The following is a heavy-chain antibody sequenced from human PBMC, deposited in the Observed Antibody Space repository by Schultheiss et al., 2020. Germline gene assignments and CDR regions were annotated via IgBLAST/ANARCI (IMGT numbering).Heavy chain of an antibody. CDR2: ISWNSGSI. CDR1: GFTFDDYA. J-gene: IGHJ6*04. CDR3: ARRVVVPAASSPNYYYGMDV. Sequence: GGSLRLSCAASGFTFDDYAMHWVRQAPGKGLEWVSGISWNSGSIGYVDSVKGRFTISRDNSKNTLYLQMNSLRAEDTAVYYCARRVVVPAASSPNYYYGMDVWGKGTTVTVSS. D-gene: IGHD2-2*01. V-gene: IGHV3-9*01.